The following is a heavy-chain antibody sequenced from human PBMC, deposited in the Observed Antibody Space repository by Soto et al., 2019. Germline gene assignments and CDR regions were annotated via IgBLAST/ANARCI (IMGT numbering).Heavy chain of an antibody. D-gene: IGHD4-17*01. Sequence: QVQLVQSGAEVKKPGSSVKVSCKASGGTFSSYXXXXXXXXXXXXXXXXXXXXPIFGTANYAQKFQGRVTITADESTSTAYMELSSLRSEDTAVYYCASXTVTTRGVYYYYYGMDVWGQGTTVTVSS. CDR2: XXPIFGTA. V-gene: IGHV1-69*12. J-gene: IGHJ6*02. CDR3: ASXTVTTRGVYYYYYGMDV. CDR1: GGTFSSYX.